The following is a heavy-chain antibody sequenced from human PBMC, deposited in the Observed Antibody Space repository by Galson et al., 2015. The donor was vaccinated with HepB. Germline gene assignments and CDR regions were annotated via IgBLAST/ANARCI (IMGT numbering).Heavy chain of an antibody. CDR2: ISSSSSTI. CDR1: GFTFSSYS. Sequence: SLRLSCAASGFTFSSYSMNWVRQAPGKGLEWVSYISSSSSTIYYADSVKGRFTISRDNAKNSLYLQMNSLRAEDTAVYYCARDEGGYCSSTSCVGAFDIWGQGTMVTVSS. J-gene: IGHJ3*02. CDR3: ARDEGGYCSSTSCVGAFDI. D-gene: IGHD2-2*01. V-gene: IGHV3-48*01.